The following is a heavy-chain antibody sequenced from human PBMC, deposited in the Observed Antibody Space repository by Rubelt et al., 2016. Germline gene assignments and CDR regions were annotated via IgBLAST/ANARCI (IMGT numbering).Heavy chain of an antibody. CDR3: ARGEYSSSGELDY. Sequence: QVQLQQWGAGLLKPSETLSLTCAVYGGSFSGYYWSWIRQPPGKGLEWIGEINHGGNTNYNPSFGSGWNICVDTEKNQFSLKLGSGTAADTAVYYCARGEYSSSGELDYWGQGTLVTVSS. V-gene: IGHV4-34*01. CDR1: GGSFSGYY. CDR2: INHGGNT. J-gene: IGHJ4*02. D-gene: IGHD6-6*01.